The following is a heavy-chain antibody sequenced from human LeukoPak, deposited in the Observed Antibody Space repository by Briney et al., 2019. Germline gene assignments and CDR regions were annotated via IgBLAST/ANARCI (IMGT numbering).Heavy chain of an antibody. J-gene: IGHJ4*02. CDR2: INPNSGGT. CDR3: ARRRNYDSSGYYEILDY. Sequence: ASVKVSCKASGYTFTDYYIHWVRQAPGQGLEWIGWINPNSGGTNYAQKFQGRVTMTRDTSISTAYMELSRLRSNDTAVYYCARRRNYDSSGYYEILDYWGQGTLVTVSS. V-gene: IGHV1-2*02. D-gene: IGHD3-22*01. CDR1: GYTFTDYY.